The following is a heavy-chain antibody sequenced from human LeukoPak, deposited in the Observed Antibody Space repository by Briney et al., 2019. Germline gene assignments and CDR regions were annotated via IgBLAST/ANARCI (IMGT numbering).Heavy chain of an antibody. J-gene: IGHJ3*02. CDR2: IYYSGST. D-gene: IGHD2-21*02. CDR1: GGSVSSGTYY. Sequence: SETLSLTCTVSGGSVSSGTYYWSWIRQPPGKRLEWIGYIYYSGSTSYNPSLESRVTISVDTSKNQFSLKLSSVTAADTAVFYCARSSYGVVTAMPTAFDIWGQGTMVTVSS. CDR3: ARSSYGVVTAMPTAFDI. V-gene: IGHV4-61*01.